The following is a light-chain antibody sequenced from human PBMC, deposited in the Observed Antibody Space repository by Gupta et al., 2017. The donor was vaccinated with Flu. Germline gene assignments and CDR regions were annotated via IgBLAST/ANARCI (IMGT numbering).Light chain of an antibody. V-gene: IGLV1-47*01. Sequence: QSVLTQPPSASATHGQRVTISCSGSTSNIGSNYVFWYQQHPGTAPKLLIYSNDSRPSGVPERFSGSKYVTSAALAISGLQAEDEADYHCATRDDIRSEWVFGGGTKLTVL. CDR3: ATRDDIRSEWV. CDR2: SND. J-gene: IGLJ3*02. CDR1: TSNIGSNY.